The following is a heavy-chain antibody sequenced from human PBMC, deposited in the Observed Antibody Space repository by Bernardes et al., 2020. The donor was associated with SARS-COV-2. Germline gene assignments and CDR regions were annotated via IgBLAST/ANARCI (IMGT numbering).Heavy chain of an antibody. CDR1: GYTFTGYY. CDR3: AREGVMATPYYYGMDV. V-gene: IGHV1-2*02. D-gene: IGHD2-21*01. J-gene: IGHJ6*02. Sequence: ASVKVSCKASGYTFTGYYMHWVRQAPGQGLEWMGWINPNSGGTNYAQKFQGRVTMTRDTSISTAYMELSRLRSDDTAVYYCAREGVMATPYYYGMDVWGQGTTVTVSS. CDR2: INPNSGGT.